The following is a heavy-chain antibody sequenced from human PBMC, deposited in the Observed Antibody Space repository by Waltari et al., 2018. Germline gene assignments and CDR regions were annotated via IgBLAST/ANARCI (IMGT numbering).Heavy chain of an antibody. Sequence: QVQLQESGPGLVKPSETLSLTCTVSVGSISSYYCSWIRQPPGKGLEWIGYIYYRGSTNYNPSLKSRVTISVETSKNQFSLKRSSVTAADTAVYYCALGGDPVGESYAFDIWGQGTMVTVSS. V-gene: IGHV4-59*01. CDR3: ALGGDPVGESYAFDI. CDR1: VGSISSYY. CDR2: IYYRGST. J-gene: IGHJ3*02. D-gene: IGHD3-16*01.